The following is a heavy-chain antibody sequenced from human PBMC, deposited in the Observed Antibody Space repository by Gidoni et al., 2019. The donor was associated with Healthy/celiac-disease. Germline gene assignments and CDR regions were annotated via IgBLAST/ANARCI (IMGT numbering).Heavy chain of an antibody. J-gene: IGHJ4*02. CDR3: ARSRSRRGDY. Sequence: QVQLQQWGAGLLKPSETLSLTCAVYGGSFSGYYWSWIRQPPGKGLEWIGEINHSGSTNYNPSLKSRVTISVDTSKNQFSLKLSSVTAADTAVYYCARSRSRRGDYWGQGTLVTVSS. V-gene: IGHV4-34*01. D-gene: IGHD3-10*01. CDR2: INHSGST. CDR1: GGSFSGYY.